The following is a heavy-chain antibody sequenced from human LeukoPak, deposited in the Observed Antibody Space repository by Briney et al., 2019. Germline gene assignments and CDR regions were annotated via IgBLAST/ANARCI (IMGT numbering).Heavy chain of an antibody. CDR3: ARDRTRFDY. CDR1: GFTFSSYG. Sequence: GSLRLSCAASGFTFSSYGMNWVRQAPGKGLKWISYISYSSSPIYYADSVKGRFTISRDNAKNSLYLQMSSLRDEDTAVYYCARDRTRFDYWGQGTLVTVSS. V-gene: IGHV3-48*02. CDR2: ISYSSSPI. J-gene: IGHJ4*02.